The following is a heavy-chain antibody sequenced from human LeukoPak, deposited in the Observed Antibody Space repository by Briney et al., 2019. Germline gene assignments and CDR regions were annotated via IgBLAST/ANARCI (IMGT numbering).Heavy chain of an antibody. CDR1: GGSFSGYY. V-gene: IGHV4-34*01. Sequence: PSETLSLTCAVYGGSFSGYYWSWIRQPPGKGLEWIGEINHSGSTNYNPSLKSRVTISVDTSKNQFSLKLSSVTAADTAVYYCAKDPAYHSSGSPDAFDIWGQGTMVTVSS. J-gene: IGHJ3*02. CDR3: AKDPAYHSSGSPDAFDI. CDR2: INHSGST. D-gene: IGHD3-22*01.